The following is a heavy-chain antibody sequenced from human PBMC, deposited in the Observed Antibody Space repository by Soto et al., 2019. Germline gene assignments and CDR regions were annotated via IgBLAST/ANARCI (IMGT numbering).Heavy chain of an antibody. J-gene: IGHJ4*02. D-gene: IGHD3-9*01. Sequence: QVQLVQSGAEVKKPGSSVKVSCKASGGTFSSYAISWVRQAPGQGLEWMGGIIPIFGTANYAQKFQGRVTITADESTGTAYMELSSLRSEDTAVYYCARGVRYFDWSPPGYCGQGTLVTVSS. CDR1: GGTFSSYA. CDR3: ARGVRYFDWSPPGY. V-gene: IGHV1-69*01. CDR2: IIPIFGTA.